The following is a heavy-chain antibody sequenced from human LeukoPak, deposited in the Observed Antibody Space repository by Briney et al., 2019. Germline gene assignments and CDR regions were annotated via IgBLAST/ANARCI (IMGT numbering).Heavy chain of an antibody. CDR3: ARNGRRDRITIFGVVTSYGMDV. J-gene: IGHJ6*02. D-gene: IGHD3-3*01. CDR2: ISSSSSTI. V-gene: IGHV3-48*01. Sequence: PGGSLRLSCAASGFTFSSYSMNWVRQAPGKGLEWVSYISSSSSTIYYADSVKGRFTISRDNAKNSLYLQMNSLRAEDTAVYYCARNGRRDRITIFGVVTSYGMDVWGQGTTVTVSS. CDR1: GFTFSSYS.